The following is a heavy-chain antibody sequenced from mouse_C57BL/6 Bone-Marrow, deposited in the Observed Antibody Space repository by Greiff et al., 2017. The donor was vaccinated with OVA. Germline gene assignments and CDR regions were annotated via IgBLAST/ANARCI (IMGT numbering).Heavy chain of an antibody. J-gene: IGHJ4*01. V-gene: IGHV1-53*01. CDR1: GYTFTSYW. CDR2: INPSNGGT. D-gene: IGHD1-1*01. CDR3: ARRIYYYGIYYAMDY. Sequence: QVQLQQSGTELVKPGASVKLSCKASGYTFTSYWMHWVKQRPGQGLEWIGNINPSNGGTNYNEKFKSKATLTVDKSSSTAYMQLSSLTSEDSAVYYCARRIYYYGIYYAMDYWGQGTSVTVSS.